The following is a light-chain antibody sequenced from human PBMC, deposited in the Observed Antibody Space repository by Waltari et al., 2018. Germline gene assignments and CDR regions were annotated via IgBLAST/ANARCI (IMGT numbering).Light chain of an antibody. J-gene: IGLJ3*02. CDR3: AAWDDSLGGWV. V-gene: IGLV1-47*01. CDR2: RNK. CDR1: SSNIGSNY. Sequence: QSVLTQPPSASGTPGQRVTISCSGSSSNIGSNYVYWYQQLPGTAPKLLIYRNKRRPSGVPDRFSGSKSGTSAALSISGLRSEDEADYYWAAWDDSLGGWVFGGGTKLTVL.